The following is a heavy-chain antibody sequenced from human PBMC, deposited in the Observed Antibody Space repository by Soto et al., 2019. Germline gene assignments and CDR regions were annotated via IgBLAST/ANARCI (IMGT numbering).Heavy chain of an antibody. CDR1: GGSISSGGYY. CDR2: IYYSGST. D-gene: IGHD4-17*01. Sequence: QVQLQESGPGLVKPSQTLSLTCTVSGGSISSGGYYWSWIRQHPGKGLEWIGYIYYSGSTYYNPSLTSRITISVDTPKNQFSLKLSSVTAADTAVYYRARANGDYTSNIEYWGHRTLVTDSS. V-gene: IGHV4-31*03. CDR3: ARANGDYTSNIEY. J-gene: IGHJ4*01.